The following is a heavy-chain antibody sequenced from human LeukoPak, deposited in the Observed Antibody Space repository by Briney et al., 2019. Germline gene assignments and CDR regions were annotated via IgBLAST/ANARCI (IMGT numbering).Heavy chain of an antibody. D-gene: IGHD6-19*01. CDR2: INPNSGDT. V-gene: IGHV1-2*02. Sequence: GASVKVSCKASGYSFTDYYLHWVRQASGQGFEWMGWINPNSGDTNYAQKFQGRVTMTRDTSISTTYMELSRLTSDDTAVYYCARAGIVMALDYWGQGTLVTVSS. CDR3: ARAGIVMALDY. J-gene: IGHJ4*02. CDR1: GYSFTDYY.